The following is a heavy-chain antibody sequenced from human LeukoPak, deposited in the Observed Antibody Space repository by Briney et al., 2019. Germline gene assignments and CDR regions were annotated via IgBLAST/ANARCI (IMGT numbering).Heavy chain of an antibody. Sequence: PGRSLRLSCAASGFTFSSYGMHRVRQAPGKGLEWVAVISYDGSNKYYADSVKGRFTISRDNSKNTLYLQMNSLRAEDTAVYYCAKGATLVVVPFGFWDWGQGTLVTVSS. V-gene: IGHV3-30*18. CDR1: GFTFSSYG. J-gene: IGHJ4*02. CDR3: AKGATLVVVPFGFWD. D-gene: IGHD2-15*01. CDR2: ISYDGSNK.